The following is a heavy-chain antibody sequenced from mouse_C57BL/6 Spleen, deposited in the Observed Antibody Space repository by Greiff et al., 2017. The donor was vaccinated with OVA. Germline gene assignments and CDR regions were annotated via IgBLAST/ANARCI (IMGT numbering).Heavy chain of an antibody. CDR3: ARDRDYLYYAMDY. V-gene: IGHV1-52*01. Sequence: VQLQQPGAELVRPGSSVKLSCKASGYTFTSYWMHWVKQRPIQGLEWIGNIDPSDSETHYNQKFKDKATLTVDKSSSTAYMQLSSLTSEDSAVYYCARDRDYLYYAMDYWGQGTSVTVSS. J-gene: IGHJ4*01. CDR1: GYTFTSYW. CDR2: IDPSDSET. D-gene: IGHD2-4*01.